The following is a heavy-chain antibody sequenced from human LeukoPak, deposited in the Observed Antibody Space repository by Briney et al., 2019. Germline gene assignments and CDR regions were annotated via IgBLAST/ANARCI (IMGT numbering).Heavy chain of an antibody. J-gene: IGHJ4*02. CDR1: GFTFGSTD. D-gene: IGHD1-26*01. CDR2: ISGSGDT. CDR3: AKNSGIWSF. Sequence: GGSLRLSCAASGFTFGSTDMTWVRQAPGKGLEWLSTISGSGDTYYAESVRGRFTISRDNSKTTLYLQMNSLRDEDKATYYCAKNSGIWSFWGQGGLVTVSS. V-gene: IGHV3-23*01.